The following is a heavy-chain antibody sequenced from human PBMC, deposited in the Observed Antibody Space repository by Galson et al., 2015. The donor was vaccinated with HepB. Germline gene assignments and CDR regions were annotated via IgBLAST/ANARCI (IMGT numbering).Heavy chain of an antibody. CDR2: IWYDGSNK. CDR1: GFTFSSYA. V-gene: IGHV3-33*08. D-gene: IGHD6-19*01. J-gene: IGHJ4*02. CDR3: ARDPGIAVAGTDY. Sequence: SLRLSCAASGFTFSSYAMSWVRQAPGKGLEWVAVIWYDGSNKYYADSVKGRFTISRDNSKNTLYLQMNSLRAEDTAVYYCARDPGIAVAGTDYWGQGTLVTVSS.